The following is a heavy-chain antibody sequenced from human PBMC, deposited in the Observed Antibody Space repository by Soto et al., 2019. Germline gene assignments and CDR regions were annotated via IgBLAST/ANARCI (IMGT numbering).Heavy chain of an antibody. J-gene: IGHJ4*02. CDR1: GFTFSSYA. D-gene: IGHD6-13*01. CDR3: ARERQLALDY. Sequence: QVQLVESGGGVVQPGRSLRLSCAASGFTFSSYAMHWVRQAPGKGLEWVAVISYDGSNKYYADSVKGRFTISRDNSKNTLYLQMNSLRAEDTAVYYCARERQLALDYWGQGTLVTVSS. CDR2: ISYDGSNK. V-gene: IGHV3-30-3*01.